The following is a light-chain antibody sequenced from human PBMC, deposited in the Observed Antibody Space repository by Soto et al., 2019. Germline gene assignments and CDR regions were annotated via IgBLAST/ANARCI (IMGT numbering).Light chain of an antibody. CDR1: QDITNC. CDR2: YAY. J-gene: IGKJ2*01. CDR3: QQYDNFPPYT. V-gene: IGKV1-33*01. Sequence: DIQMTQSPSSLSASVGGRVSITCQASQDITNCLNWYQQKPGIAPKLLICYAYNLETGVPSSFSGSGSGTDFTFPISSLQPEDIATYCCQQYDNFPPYTFDQGTKLEIK.